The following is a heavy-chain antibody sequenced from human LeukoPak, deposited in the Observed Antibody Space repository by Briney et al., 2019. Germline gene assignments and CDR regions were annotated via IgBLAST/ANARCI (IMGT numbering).Heavy chain of an antibody. CDR1: GGSINSDF. CDR2: IFTGGST. J-gene: IGHJ3*02. Sequence: SETLSLTCTVSGGSINSDFWSWIRQSPGKGLEWIGYIFTGGSTNYNPSLNSRVTMSLHTSQNLFSLKLSSVTAADTAVYYCARSASVGGPDAFDIWGQGTEVTVSS. CDR3: ARSASVGGPDAFDI. V-gene: IGHV4-4*09. D-gene: IGHD2-15*01.